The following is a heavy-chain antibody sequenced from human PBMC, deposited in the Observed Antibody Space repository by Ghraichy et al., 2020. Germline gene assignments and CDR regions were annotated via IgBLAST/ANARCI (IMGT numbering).Heavy chain of an antibody. CDR2: ISSSTTTI. CDR3: ARDEDGSGWTFDY. J-gene: IGHJ4*02. V-gene: IGHV3-48*01. CDR1: GFTFNTYS. D-gene: IGHD6-19*01. Sequence: GESLRLSCAASGFTFNTYSMNWVRQAPGKGLEWVSYISSSTTTIYYADSVKGRFTISRDNAQNSLSLQMNSLRPEDTAVYYCARDEDGSGWTFDYWGQGTLVTVSS.